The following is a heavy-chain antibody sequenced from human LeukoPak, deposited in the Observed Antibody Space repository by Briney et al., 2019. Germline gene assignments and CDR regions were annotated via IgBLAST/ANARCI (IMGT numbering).Heavy chain of an antibody. Sequence: GGSLRLPCAASGFTFSSYGMHWVRQAPGKGLEWVAVIWYDGSNKYYADSVKGRFTISRDNSKNTLYLQMNSLRAEDTAVYYCARGSYGDYVQYYFDYWGQGTLVTVSS. V-gene: IGHV3-33*01. J-gene: IGHJ4*02. CDR3: ARGSYGDYVQYYFDY. CDR2: IWYDGSNK. CDR1: GFTFSSYG. D-gene: IGHD4-17*01.